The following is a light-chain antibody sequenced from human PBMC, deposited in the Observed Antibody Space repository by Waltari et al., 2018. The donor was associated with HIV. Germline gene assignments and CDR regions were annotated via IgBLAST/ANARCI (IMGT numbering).Light chain of an antibody. V-gene: IGLV2-23*02. Sequence: QSALTQPASVSGSPGQSITISCTGTSSDVGSYNHVSWYQQHPGKAPKLMIYEVNKRPSGVSNRFSGSKSANTASLTISGLQAEDEADYHCCSYAGSTTFVFGTGTKVTVL. CDR3: CSYAGSTTFV. CDR1: SSDVGSYNH. J-gene: IGLJ1*01. CDR2: EVN.